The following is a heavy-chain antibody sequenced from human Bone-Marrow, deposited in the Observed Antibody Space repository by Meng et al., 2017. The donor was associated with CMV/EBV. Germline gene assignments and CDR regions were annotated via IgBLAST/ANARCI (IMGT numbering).Heavy chain of an antibody. CDR3: ARDRGVVVPAAIVLDN. V-gene: IGHV3-7*01. J-gene: IGHJ4*02. Sequence: GESLKISCEVSGFTFSSYFMSWVRQAPGKGLEWVANIKQDGSEKYYVDSVKGRFTISRDNAKNSLYLQMNSLRAEDTAVYYCARDRGVVVPAAIVLDNWGQGTLVTVSS. CDR2: IKQDGSEK. CDR1: GFTFSSYF. D-gene: IGHD2-2*02.